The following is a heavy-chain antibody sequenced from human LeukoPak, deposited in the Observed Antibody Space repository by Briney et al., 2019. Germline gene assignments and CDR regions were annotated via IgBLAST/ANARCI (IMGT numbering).Heavy chain of an antibody. D-gene: IGHD2/OR15-2a*01. CDR1: GGTFSSYA. J-gene: IGHJ6*04. CDR3: AREQRDHYFTPYYYGMDV. Sequence: SVKVSCKASGGTFSSYAISWVRQAPGQGLEWMGGTLPIFGTANYAQKFQGRVTITADESTSTAYTELSSLRSEDTAVYYCAREQRDHYFTPYYYGMDVWGTATTVTVSS. CDR2: TLPIFGTA. V-gene: IGHV1-69*13.